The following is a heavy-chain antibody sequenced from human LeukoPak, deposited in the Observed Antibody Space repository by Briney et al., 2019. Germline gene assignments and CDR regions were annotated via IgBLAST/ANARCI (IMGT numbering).Heavy chain of an antibody. CDR1: GFTFSSYS. D-gene: IGHD2-2*01. Sequence: PGGSLRLSCAASGFTFSSYSMNWVRQAPGKGLEWVSSISSSSSYIYYADSVKGLFTISRDNAKNSLYLQMNSLRAEDTAVYYCARAQSSYFDYWGQGTLVTVSS. V-gene: IGHV3-21*01. J-gene: IGHJ4*02. CDR3: ARAQSSYFDY. CDR2: ISSSSSYI.